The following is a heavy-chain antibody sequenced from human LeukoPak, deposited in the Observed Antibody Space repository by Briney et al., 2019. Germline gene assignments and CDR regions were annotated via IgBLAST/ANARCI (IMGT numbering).Heavy chain of an antibody. CDR3: ARSVDTAMAADY. V-gene: IGHV4-39*01. J-gene: IGHJ4*02. Sequence: PSETLSLTCTVSGGSISSSSYYWGWIRQPPGKGLEWIGSIYYSGSTYYNPSLKSRVTILVDTSKNQFSLKLSSVTAADTAVYYCARSVDTAMAADYWGRGTLVTVSS. CDR2: IYYSGST. D-gene: IGHD5-18*01. CDR1: GGSISSSSYY.